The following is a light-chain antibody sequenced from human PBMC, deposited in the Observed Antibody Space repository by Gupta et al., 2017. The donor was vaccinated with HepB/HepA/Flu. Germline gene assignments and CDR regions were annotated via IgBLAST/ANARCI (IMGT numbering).Light chain of an antibody. CDR3: KQRIDWPLT. Sequence: EFVLTESPVPLSLSPGERATLAWRASQSVSRYLAWYQQKPGQPPSLLVFDASNRATGVPARFSGSGSGTDFTLNISSLEAEDFAVYYCKQRIDWPLTFGGGTRVEIK. CDR1: QSVSRY. J-gene: IGKJ4*01. V-gene: IGKV3-11*01. CDR2: DAS.